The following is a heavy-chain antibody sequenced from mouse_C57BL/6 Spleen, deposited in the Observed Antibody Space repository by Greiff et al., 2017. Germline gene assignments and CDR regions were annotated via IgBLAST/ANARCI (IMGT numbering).Heavy chain of an antibody. D-gene: IGHD4-1*01. J-gene: IGHJ2*01. CDR2: IDPETGGT. CDR3: TRKLGRSYFDY. V-gene: IGHV1-15*01. CDR1: GYTFTDYE. Sequence: QVQLKQSGAELVRPGASVTLSCKASGYTFTDYEMHWVKQTPVHGLEWIGAIDPETGGTAYNQKFKGKAILTADKSSSTAYMELRSLTSEDSAVYYCTRKLGRSYFDYWGQGTTLTVSS.